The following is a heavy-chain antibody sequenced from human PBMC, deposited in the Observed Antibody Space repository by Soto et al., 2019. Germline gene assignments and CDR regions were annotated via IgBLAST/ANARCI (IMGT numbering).Heavy chain of an antibody. CDR1: GFTFDDYA. V-gene: IGHV3-9*01. Sequence: EVQLVESGGGLVQPGRSLRPSCAASGFTFDDYAMHWVRQAPGKGLEWVSGISWNSGSIGYADSVKGRFTISRDNAKNSLYLQMNSLRAEDTALYYCASGGSYGYDYFDYWGQGTLVTVSS. CDR2: ISWNSGSI. J-gene: IGHJ4*02. CDR3: ASGGSYGYDYFDY. D-gene: IGHD5-18*01.